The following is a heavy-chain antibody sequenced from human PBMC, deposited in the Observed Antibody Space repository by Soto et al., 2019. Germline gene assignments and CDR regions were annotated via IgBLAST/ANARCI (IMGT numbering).Heavy chain of an antibody. CDR3: ARDNGAGSSLYNWFDP. CDR2: IIPIFGTA. J-gene: IGHJ5*02. D-gene: IGHD2-8*01. CDR1: GGTFSRYL. V-gene: IGHV1-69*13. Sequence: SVKVHFKTSGGTFSRYLIIWVRQATEQGLEGMGGIIPIFGTANYAQKFQGRVTSTADESTSTAYMELSSLRSEDTAVYYCARDNGAGSSLYNWFDPWGQGTLVNVSS.